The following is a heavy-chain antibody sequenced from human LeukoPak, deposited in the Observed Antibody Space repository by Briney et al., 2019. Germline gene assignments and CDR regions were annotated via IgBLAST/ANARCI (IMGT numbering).Heavy chain of an antibody. V-gene: IGHV4-61*02. Sequence: SETLSLTCTVSGGSISSGFYYWSWIRQPAGKGLEWIGRIYTSGSTNYNPSLKSRVIMSIDTSKNQFSLKLSSVTAADTAVYYCASRKAKLNYDSSGSSFDYWGQGTLVTVSS. J-gene: IGHJ4*02. CDR3: ASRKAKLNYDSSGSSFDY. CDR2: IYTSGST. D-gene: IGHD3-22*01. CDR1: GGSISSGFYY.